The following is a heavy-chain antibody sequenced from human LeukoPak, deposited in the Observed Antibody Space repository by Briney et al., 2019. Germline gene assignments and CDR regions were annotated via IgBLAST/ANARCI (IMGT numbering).Heavy chain of an antibody. D-gene: IGHD3-16*02. CDR3: ARDPPPNYDYVWGSYRPGGVDY. V-gene: IGHV3-7*01. CDR1: GFTFSSYW. CDR2: IKQDGSEK. Sequence: PGGSLRLSCAASGFTFSSYWMSWVRQAPGKGLEWVANIKQDGSEKYYVNSVKGRFTISRDNAKNSLYLQMNSLRAEDTAVYYCARDPPPNYDYVWGSYRPGGVDYWGQGTLVTVSS. J-gene: IGHJ4*02.